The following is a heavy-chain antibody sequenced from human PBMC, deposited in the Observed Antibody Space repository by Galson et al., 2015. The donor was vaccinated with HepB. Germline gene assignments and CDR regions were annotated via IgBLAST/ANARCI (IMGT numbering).Heavy chain of an antibody. D-gene: IGHD4-23*01. CDR3: ARCLGYGGDNPSNQNSYYYYYGMDV. V-gene: IGHV1-46*01. CDR2: IDPSGGDT. Sequence: SVKVSCKASGYTFTTYYMHWVRQAPGQGLEWVGIIDPSGGDTTYAQKFQGRLTTTRDTSTSTVYMELSSLRSEDTAVYYCARCLGYGGDNPSNQNSYYYYYGMDVWGQGTTVTVSS. CDR1: GYTFTTYY. J-gene: IGHJ6*02.